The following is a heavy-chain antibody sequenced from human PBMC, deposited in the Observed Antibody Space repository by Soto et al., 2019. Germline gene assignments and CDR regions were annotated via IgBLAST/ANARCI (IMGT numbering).Heavy chain of an antibody. J-gene: IGHJ6*02. CDR2: IYYSGST. CDR3: ARDGTTPRNYYYYGMDV. CDR1: GGSISSYY. Sequence: SETLSLTCTVSGGSISSYYWSWIRQPPGKGLEWIGYIYYSGSTNYNPSLKSRVTISVDTSKNQFSLKLSSVTAADTAVYYCARDGTTPRNYYYYGMDVWGQGTTVTVSS. V-gene: IGHV4-59*01. D-gene: IGHD1-26*01.